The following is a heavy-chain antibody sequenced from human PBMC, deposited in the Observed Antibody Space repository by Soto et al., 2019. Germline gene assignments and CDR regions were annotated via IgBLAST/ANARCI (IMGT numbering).Heavy chain of an antibody. CDR2: ISSNSAYI. CDR1: GFTFRSFT. J-gene: IGHJ5*02. CDR3: TRDASRDSSGRGWVDP. V-gene: IGHV3-21*01. Sequence: GGSLRLSCAASGFTFRSFTMNWVRQAPGKGLEWVSTISSNSAYIYYTDALRGRFTISRDNAKNSLHLQMNSLRAEDTAVYYCTRDASRDSSGRGWVDPWGPGXLVTVSS. D-gene: IGHD6-25*01.